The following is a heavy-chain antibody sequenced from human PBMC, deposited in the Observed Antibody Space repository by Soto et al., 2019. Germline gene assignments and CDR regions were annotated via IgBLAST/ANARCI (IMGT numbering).Heavy chain of an antibody. Sequence: QVQLQESGPGLVKPSGTLSLTCAVSGGSINSSDWWSWVRQPAGKGLEWIGEIYHSGTTNYNPSPTSRVTISLDKSKKQFSLKLSSVTAADAAVYYCPNSTSKSGLYWYFDLWGRGTLVTVSS. D-gene: IGHD4-4*01. J-gene: IGHJ2*01. CDR3: PNSTSKSGLYWYFDL. CDR2: IYHSGTT. V-gene: IGHV4-4*02. CDR1: GGSINSSDW.